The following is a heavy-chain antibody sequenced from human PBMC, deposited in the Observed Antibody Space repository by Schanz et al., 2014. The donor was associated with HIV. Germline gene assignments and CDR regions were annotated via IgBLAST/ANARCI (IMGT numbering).Heavy chain of an antibody. Sequence: QVELVESGGGVVQPGRSLRLSCAASGFTFSSYGMHWVRQAPGKGLEWVAVIWYDGSNKYYADSVKGRFTISRDNSKNTLYLQMNSLRAEDAAVFYCAKSGNGRSLDFWGQGTLLTVSS. CDR1: GFTFSSYG. J-gene: IGHJ4*02. CDR3: AKSGNGRSLDF. D-gene: IGHD3-10*01. CDR2: IWYDGSNK. V-gene: IGHV3-33*06.